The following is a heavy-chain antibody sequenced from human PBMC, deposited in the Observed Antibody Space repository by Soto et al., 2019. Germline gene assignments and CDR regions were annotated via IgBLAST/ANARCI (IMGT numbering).Heavy chain of an antibody. CDR1: GGSISSYY. CDR3: ARESRSWYGSIWDY. D-gene: IGHD6-13*01. Sequence: QVQLQESGPGLVKPSETLSLTCTVSGGSISSYYWSWIRQPPGKGLEWIGYIYFSGSTNYNPSHTRRVTISEETSKNVFPLQLSSVTAADKAVYYCARESRSWYGSIWDYWGQGTLVTVSS. V-gene: IGHV4-59*12. J-gene: IGHJ4*02. CDR2: IYFSGST.